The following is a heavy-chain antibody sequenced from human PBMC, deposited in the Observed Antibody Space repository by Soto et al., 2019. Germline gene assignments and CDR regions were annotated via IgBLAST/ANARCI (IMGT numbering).Heavy chain of an antibody. CDR2: INAGNGNT. CDR1: GYTFTGYA. V-gene: IGHV1-3*05. Sequence: QVQLVQSGAEEKKPGASVKVSCKASGYTFTGYAMHWVRQAPGQRLDGMGWINAGNGNTKYSQKFQGRVTITRDTSASTAYMELSSLRSEDTAVYYCASAVAVAADFDYWGQGTLVTVSS. J-gene: IGHJ4*02. CDR3: ASAVAVAADFDY. D-gene: IGHD6-19*01.